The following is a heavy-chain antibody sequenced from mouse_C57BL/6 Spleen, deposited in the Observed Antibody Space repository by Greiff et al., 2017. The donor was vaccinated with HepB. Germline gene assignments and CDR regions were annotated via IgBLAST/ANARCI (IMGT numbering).Heavy chain of an antibody. D-gene: IGHD2-1*01. Sequence: VQLQQPGAELVRPGSSVKLSCKASGYTFTSYWMHWVKQRPIQGLEWIGNIDPSDSETHYNQKFKDKATLTVDKSSSTAYMQLSSLTSEDSAVYYCARERRDVNYVYYAMDYWGQGTSVTVSS. V-gene: IGHV1-52*01. CDR2: IDPSDSET. J-gene: IGHJ4*01. CDR1: GYTFTSYW. CDR3: ARERRDVNYVYYAMDY.